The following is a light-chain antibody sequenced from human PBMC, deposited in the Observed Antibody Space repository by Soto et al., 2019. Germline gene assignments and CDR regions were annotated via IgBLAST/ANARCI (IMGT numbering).Light chain of an antibody. CDR3: CSYAGSYTLYA. CDR2: DVD. V-gene: IGLV2-11*01. J-gene: IGLJ1*01. Sequence: QSLLTQPRSVSGSPGQSVTISCTGTSSDVGNYNYVSWFQQYPGKAPKLMIYDVDKRPSGVPDRFSGSKSGNTASLTISGLQADDEADYYCCSYAGSYTLYAFGTGTKLTVL. CDR1: SSDVGNYNY.